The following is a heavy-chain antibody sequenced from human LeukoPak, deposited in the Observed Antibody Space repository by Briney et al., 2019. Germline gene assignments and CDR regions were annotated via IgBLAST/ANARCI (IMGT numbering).Heavy chain of an antibody. J-gene: IGHJ5*02. D-gene: IGHD6-13*01. CDR1: GYTFTGYY. V-gene: IGHV1-2*06. Sequence: ASVKVSCKASGYTFTGYYIHWVRQAPGQGLEWMGRINPNTGGTDYAQKFQGRVTMTRDTSITTAYMELSRLTSDDTAIYYCAKVPPSITAAGNWLGPWGQGALITVSS. CDR2: INPNTGGT. CDR3: AKVPPSITAAGNWLGP.